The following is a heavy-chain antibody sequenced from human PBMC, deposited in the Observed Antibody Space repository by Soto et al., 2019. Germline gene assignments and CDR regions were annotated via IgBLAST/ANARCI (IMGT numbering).Heavy chain of an antibody. J-gene: IGHJ4*02. CDR2: IIPIFGTA. V-gene: IGHV1-69*13. D-gene: IGHD3-22*01. CDR1: GGTFSSYA. CDR3: ARRYYDSSGYYYADY. Sequence: ASVKVSCKASGGTFSSYAISWVRQAPGQGLEWMGGIIPIFGTANYAQKFQGRVTITADESTSTAYMELSSLRSEGTAVYYCARRYYDSSGYYYADYWGQGTLVTVSS.